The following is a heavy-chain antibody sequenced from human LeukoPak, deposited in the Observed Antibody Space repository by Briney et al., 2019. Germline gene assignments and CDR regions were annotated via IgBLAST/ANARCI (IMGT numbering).Heavy chain of an antibody. V-gene: IGHV4-4*07. CDR2: IYTSGST. D-gene: IGHD6-6*01. Sequence: SETLSLTCTVSGGSISSYYRSWIRQPAGKGLEWIGRIYTSGSTNYNPSLKSRVTMSVDTSKNQFSLKLSSVTAADTAVYYCTRDTPYSSSWWFDPWGQGTLVTVSS. CDR1: GGSISSYY. J-gene: IGHJ5*02. CDR3: TRDTPYSSSWWFDP.